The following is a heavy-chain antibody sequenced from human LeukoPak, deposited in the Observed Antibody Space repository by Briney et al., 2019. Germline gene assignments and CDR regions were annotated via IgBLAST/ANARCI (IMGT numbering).Heavy chain of an antibody. CDR1: GFTFGTSA. D-gene: IGHD6-25*01. J-gene: IGHJ4*02. CDR3: AKGSFGSGNSFDY. CDR2: FGRSGSDT. V-gene: IGHV3-23*01. Sequence: PGGSLRLSCAASGFTFGTSAMSWVRQAPGKGPEWVSTFGRSGSDTYYSDSVKGRFTIFRDNSKNTLYLQMNSLRDEDTAVYYCAKGSFGSGNSFDYWGQEPL.